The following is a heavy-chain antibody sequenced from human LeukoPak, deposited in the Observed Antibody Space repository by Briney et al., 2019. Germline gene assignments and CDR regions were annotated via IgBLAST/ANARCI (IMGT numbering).Heavy chain of an antibody. CDR1: GVSFNAYY. CDR3: ARIRCGHTGDICYNH. CDR2: VSPGGYI. D-gene: IGHD2-8*02. V-gene: IGHV4-34*01. J-gene: IGHJ5*02. Sequence: SETLSLTCTASGVSFNAYYWSWIRQSPGKGLGWIGEVSPGGYIKYNPSLKSRVTISVDTSESQLSLRLSSVPAADTAMYYCARIRCGHTGDICYNHWDQGTLVTVSS.